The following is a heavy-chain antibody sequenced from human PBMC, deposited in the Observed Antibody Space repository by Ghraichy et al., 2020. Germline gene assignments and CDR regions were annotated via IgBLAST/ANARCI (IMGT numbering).Heavy chain of an antibody. J-gene: IGHJ6*02. D-gene: IGHD3-22*01. CDR3: AKERDTSGYYSFRGDYYGMDV. CDR2: TSYDGSNK. CDR1: GFTFSRYG. V-gene: IGHV3-30*18. Sequence: GGSLRLSCAASGFTFSRYGMHWVRQAPGKGLEWVAVTSYDGSNKFYGGSVQGRFTISRDNSENTLYLQMNYLRPEDTAVYYCAKERDTSGYYSFRGDYYGMDVWGQGTTVTVSS.